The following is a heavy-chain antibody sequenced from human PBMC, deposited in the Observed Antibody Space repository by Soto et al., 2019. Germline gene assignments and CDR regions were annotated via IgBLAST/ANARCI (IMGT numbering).Heavy chain of an antibody. V-gene: IGHV3-74*01. CDR3: ARGGFDYGPGRMDV. D-gene: IGHD3-10*01. CDR2: TKSDGSGT. J-gene: IGHJ6*04. Sequence: EVHLVESGGGLLQPGGSLTLSCTASGFTFSNYWMHWVRQAPGKGLVWVSRTKSDGSGTSYTDSVKGRFTIYRDNAYNTLYLQMSNLGAEDTAVYYGARGGFDYGPGRMDVWGKGTTVIVSS. CDR1: GFTFSNYW.